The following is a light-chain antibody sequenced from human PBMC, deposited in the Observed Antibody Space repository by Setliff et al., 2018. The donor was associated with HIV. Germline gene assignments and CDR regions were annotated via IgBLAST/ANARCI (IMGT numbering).Light chain of an antibody. CDR1: TSDVGGYNF. Sequence: QSALTQPRSVSGSPRQSVTTSCTGTTSDVGGYNFVSWYQHHPGKAPKLMIFDVSNRPSGVPDRFSGSKSGNTASLTISGLQADDEAVYFCCSYAGSHTFVFGTGTKVTV. J-gene: IGLJ1*01. CDR3: CSYAGSHTFV. V-gene: IGLV2-11*01. CDR2: DVS.